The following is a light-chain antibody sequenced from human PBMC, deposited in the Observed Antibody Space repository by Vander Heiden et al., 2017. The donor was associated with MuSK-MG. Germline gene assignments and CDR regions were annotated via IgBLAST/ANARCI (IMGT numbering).Light chain of an antibody. CDR3: QQLNSFPNT. Sequence: DIQLTQSPSFLSASVGDRVTITCRASQGINSYLAWYQQTPGKAPKLLIYAASTLQSGVPSRFSGSGSGAEFTLTVSSMQPEDFATYYCQQLNSFPNTFGHGTKVDIK. J-gene: IGKJ3*01. CDR2: AAS. CDR1: QGINSY. V-gene: IGKV1-9*01.